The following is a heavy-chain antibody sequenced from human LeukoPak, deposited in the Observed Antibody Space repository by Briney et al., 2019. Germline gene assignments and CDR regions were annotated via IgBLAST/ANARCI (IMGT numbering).Heavy chain of an antibody. CDR3: ARDHQPYGGGFDY. V-gene: IGHV4-39*07. CDR2: IYYSGST. D-gene: IGHD3-16*01. Sequence: PSQTLSLTCTVSGDSISSSSSYWGWIRQPPGKGLEWIGSIYYSGSTYYNTSLKSRVTISVDTSKNQFSLKLSSVTAADTAVYYCARDHQPYGGGFDYWGQGTLVTVSS. CDR1: GDSISSSSSY. J-gene: IGHJ4*02.